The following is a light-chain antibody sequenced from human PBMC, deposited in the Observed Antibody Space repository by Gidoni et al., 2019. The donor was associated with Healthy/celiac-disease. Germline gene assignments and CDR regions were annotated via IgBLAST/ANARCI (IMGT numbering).Light chain of an antibody. CDR1: SSNIGAGYD. CDR2: GNT. J-gene: IGLJ2*01. Sequence: QSVLTQPPSVSGAPGQTVTVYCTGSSSNIGAGYDVHWSQQLPGTAPKLLIYGNTNRPSGVPDRFSGSKSGTSASLAITGLQAEDEADYYCQSYDSSLSVYVVFGGGTKLTVL. V-gene: IGLV1-40*01. CDR3: QSYDSSLSVYVV.